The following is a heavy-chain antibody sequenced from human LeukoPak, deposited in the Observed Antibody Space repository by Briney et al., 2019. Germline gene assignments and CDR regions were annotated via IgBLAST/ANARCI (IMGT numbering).Heavy chain of an antibody. CDR1: GFTFSSYW. Sequence: PAGGSLRLSCAASGFTFSSYWMHWVRHAPGKGLVWVSRIKSDGSSTTYSDSVKGRFTISRDNAKKTLYLQMNSLRAEDTAVYYCARALGIADAFDIWGQGTMVTVSS. CDR2: IKSDGSST. CDR3: ARALGIADAFDI. D-gene: IGHD1-14*01. J-gene: IGHJ3*02. V-gene: IGHV3-74*01.